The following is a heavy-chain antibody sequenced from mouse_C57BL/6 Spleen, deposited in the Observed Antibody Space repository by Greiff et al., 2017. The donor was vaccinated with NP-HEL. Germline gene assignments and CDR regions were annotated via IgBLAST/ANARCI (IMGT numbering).Heavy chain of an antibody. Sequence: QVQLQQSGAELVRPGASVTLSCKASGYTFTDYEMHWVKQTPVHGLEWIGAIDPETGGTAYNQKFKGKAILTADKSSSTAYMELRSLTSEDSAVYYCTRSQAWLGREGYAMDYWGQGTSVTVSS. J-gene: IGHJ4*01. CDR1: GYTFTDYE. D-gene: IGHD3-2*02. V-gene: IGHV1-15*01. CDR3: TRSQAWLGREGYAMDY. CDR2: IDPETGGT.